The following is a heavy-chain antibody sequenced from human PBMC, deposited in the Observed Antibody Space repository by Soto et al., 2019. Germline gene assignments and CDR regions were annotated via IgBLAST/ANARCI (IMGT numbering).Heavy chain of an antibody. J-gene: IGHJ6*02. Sequence: PGESLKISCQGSVYNFASYCISWVRQMPGKGLEWMGRIDPIDSYTNYSPSFQDHVTSSADKSLSTAYRRWSSLKASDTAMYYCARRYCSSASCPRNYYGMDVWGQGTTVTVSS. CDR2: IDPIDSYT. D-gene: IGHD2-2*01. CDR1: VYNFASYC. V-gene: IGHV5-10-1*01. CDR3: ARRYCSSASCPRNYYGMDV.